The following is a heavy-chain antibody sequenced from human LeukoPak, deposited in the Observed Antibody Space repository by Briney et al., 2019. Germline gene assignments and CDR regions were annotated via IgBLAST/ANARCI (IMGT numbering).Heavy chain of an antibody. V-gene: IGHV4-59*01. CDR3: AGGGGAGLAD. Sequence: KPSAPLSLTCTISGGSLSSYYWTWARPPPRKGLEWIGYIYSSGSTNYNPSLKSRVTISIDTSKNQFSLNLSSVTAADTAVYYCAGGGGAGLADWGQGTLVTVSS. CDR1: GGSLSSYY. CDR2: IYSSGST. D-gene: IGHD4-23*01. J-gene: IGHJ4*02.